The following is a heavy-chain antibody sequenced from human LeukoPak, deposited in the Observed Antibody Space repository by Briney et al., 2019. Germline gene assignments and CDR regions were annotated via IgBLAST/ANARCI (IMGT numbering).Heavy chain of an antibody. CDR1: GFTVSSNY. CDR3: ARDLCGGDCMSGTGWFDP. Sequence: GGSLRLSCAASGFTVSSNYMSWVRQAPGKGLEWVSVIYSGGSTYYADSVKGRFTISRHNSKNTLYPQMNSLRAEDTAVYYCARDLCGGDCMSGTGWFDPWGQGTLVTVSS. CDR2: IYSGGST. D-gene: IGHD2-21*02. J-gene: IGHJ5*02. V-gene: IGHV3-53*04.